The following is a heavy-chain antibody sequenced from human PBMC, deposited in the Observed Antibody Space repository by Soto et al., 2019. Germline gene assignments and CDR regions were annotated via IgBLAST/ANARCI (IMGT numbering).Heavy chain of an antibody. V-gene: IGHV3-21*01. Sequence: EVQLVESGGGLVKPGGSLRLSCAASGFTFSSYSMNWVRQAPGKGLEWVSSISSSSSYIYYADSVKGRFTISRDNAKNSLYLQMHSLRAEDTAVYYCATPWSSAHAFDIWGQGTMVTVSS. CDR2: ISSSSSYI. D-gene: IGHD3-22*01. CDR3: ATPWSSAHAFDI. J-gene: IGHJ3*02. CDR1: GFTFSSYS.